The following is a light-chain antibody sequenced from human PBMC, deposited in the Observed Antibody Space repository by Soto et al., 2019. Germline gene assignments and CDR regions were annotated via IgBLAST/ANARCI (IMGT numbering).Light chain of an antibody. CDR1: SSNIGSNT. V-gene: IGLV1-44*01. CDR3: AAWDDSLNGRV. CDR2: SND. J-gene: IGLJ2*01. Sequence: QSVLTQPPSASGTPGQRVSFSCSGTSSNIGSNTVTWYSQFPGTAPKLIIYSNDQRPSGVPDRFSGSKSGTSASLAISGLQSEDEADYYCAAWDDSLNGRVFCGGTTLTVL.